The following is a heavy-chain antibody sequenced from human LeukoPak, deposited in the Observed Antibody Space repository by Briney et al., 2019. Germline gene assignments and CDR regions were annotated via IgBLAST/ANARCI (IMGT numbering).Heavy chain of an antibody. J-gene: IGHJ3*02. CDR2: INHSGST. Sequence: SETLSLTCAVYGGSFSGYYWSWIRQPPGKGLEWIGEINHSGSTNYNPSPKSRVTISVDTSKNQFSLKLSSVTAADTAVYYCARDVAYSSSSGAFDIWGQGTMVTVSS. CDR3: ARDVAYSSSSGAFDI. D-gene: IGHD6-6*01. CDR1: GGSFSGYY. V-gene: IGHV4-34*01.